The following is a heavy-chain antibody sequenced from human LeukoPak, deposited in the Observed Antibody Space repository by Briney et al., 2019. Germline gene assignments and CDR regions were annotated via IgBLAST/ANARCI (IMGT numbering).Heavy chain of an antibody. J-gene: IGHJ4*02. Sequence: ASVKVSCKASGYTSTGYYMHWVRQAPGQGLEWMGWINPNSGGTNYAQKFQGRVTMTRDTSISTAYMELCRLRSDDTAAYYCARDGSYGDFDYWGQGTLVTVSS. CDR1: GYTSTGYY. CDR3: ARDGSYGDFDY. D-gene: IGHD1-26*01. CDR2: INPNSGGT. V-gene: IGHV1-2*02.